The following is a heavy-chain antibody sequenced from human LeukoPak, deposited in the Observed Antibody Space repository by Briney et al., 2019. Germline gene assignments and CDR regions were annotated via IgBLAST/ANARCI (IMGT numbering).Heavy chain of an antibody. CDR2: ISSSSSYT. CDR1: GFTFSDYY. J-gene: IGHJ4*02. V-gene: IGHV3-11*06. Sequence: PGGSLRLSCAASGFTFSDYYMSWIRQAPGKGLEWVSYISSSSSYTNYADSVKGRFTISRDNAKNSLYLQMNGLRAEDTAVYYCARVLLWFGELSDLYFDYWGQGTLVTVSS. D-gene: IGHD3-10*01. CDR3: ARVLLWFGELSDLYFDY.